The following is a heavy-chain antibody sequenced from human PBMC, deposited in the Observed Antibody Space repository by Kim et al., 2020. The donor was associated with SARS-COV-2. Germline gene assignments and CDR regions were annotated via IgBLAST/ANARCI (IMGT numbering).Heavy chain of an antibody. CDR3: ARRNTVTTRTLDY. J-gene: IGHJ4*02. Sequence: ASVKVSCKASGYTFTRFDINWVRQSTGQGLEWVGWMNPNSGNTGSAQKFQGRLTMTRNTSITTAYMELSSLRSEDTAVYYCARRNTVTTRTLDYWGQGTLVTVSS. CDR1: GYTFTRFD. V-gene: IGHV1-8*01. CDR2: MNPNSGNT. D-gene: IGHD4-17*01.